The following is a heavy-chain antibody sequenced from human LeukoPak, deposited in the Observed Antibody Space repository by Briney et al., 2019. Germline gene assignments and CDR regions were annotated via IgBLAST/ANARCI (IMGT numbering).Heavy chain of an antibody. V-gene: IGHV4-34*01. Sequence: SETLSLTCAAYGGASSGYYCTWIRQPPGKVLEWIGEIDHRGSTHYNPSLQSRGNISIDTSKNQFSLKVSSVTAADTALYYCARTRDGYLRYWSQGSLVTVSS. CDR3: ARTRDGYLRY. CDR1: GGASSGYY. J-gene: IGHJ4*02. CDR2: IDHRGST. D-gene: IGHD5-24*01.